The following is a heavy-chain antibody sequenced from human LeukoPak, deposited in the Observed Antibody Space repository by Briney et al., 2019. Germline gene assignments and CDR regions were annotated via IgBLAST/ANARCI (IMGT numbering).Heavy chain of an antibody. CDR2: IYHSGST. J-gene: IGHJ5*02. Sequence: AGGSLRLSCAASGFSFSSYYMSWVRQPPGKGLEWIGEIYHSGSTNYNPSLKSRVTMSVDKSKNQFSLKLSSVTAADTAVNYWARHHGTELWFDPWGQGTLVTVSS. D-gene: IGHD1-26*01. CDR3: ARHHGTELWFDP. V-gene: IGHV4-4*02. CDR1: GFSFSSYY.